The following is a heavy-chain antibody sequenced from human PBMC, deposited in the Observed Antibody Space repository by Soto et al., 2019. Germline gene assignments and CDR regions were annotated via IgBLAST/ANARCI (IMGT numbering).Heavy chain of an antibody. Sequence: PSETLSLTCTVSGGSISSSSYYWGWIRQPPGKGLERIGSIYYSGSTYYNPSLKSRVTISVDTSKNQFSLKLSSVTAADTAVYYCAIDRGGLRPAKPLRECAFDSWGQGTMVTVSS. CDR2: IYYSGST. CDR1: GGSISSSSYY. J-gene: IGHJ3*02. CDR3: AIDRGGLRPAKPLRECAFDS. D-gene: IGHD5-12*01. V-gene: IGHV4-39*07.